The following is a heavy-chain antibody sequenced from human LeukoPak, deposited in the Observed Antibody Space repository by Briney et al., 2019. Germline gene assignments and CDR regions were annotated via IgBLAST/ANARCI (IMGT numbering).Heavy chain of an antibody. CDR3: ARLYYDFRSGKNWFDP. Sequence: ASVKVSCKASGYTFTSYDINWVRQATGQGLEWMGWMNPNSGNTGYAQKFQGRVTMTRNTSISTAYMELSSLRSEDTAVYYCARLYYDFRSGKNWFDPWGQGTLVTVSS. V-gene: IGHV1-8*01. D-gene: IGHD3-3*01. J-gene: IGHJ5*02. CDR2: MNPNSGNT. CDR1: GYTFTSYD.